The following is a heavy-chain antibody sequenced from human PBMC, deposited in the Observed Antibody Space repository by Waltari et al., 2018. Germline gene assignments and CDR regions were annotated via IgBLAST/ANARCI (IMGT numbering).Heavy chain of an antibody. CDR1: GGSISSSSYY. J-gene: IGHJ4*02. CDR2: IYYSGST. CDR3: ASFDYGDPGVGY. V-gene: IGHV4-39*01. Sequence: QLQLQESGPGLVKPSETLSLTCTVSGGSISSSSYYWGWIRQPPGKGLEWIGSIYYSGSTYYNPSLKSRVTISVDTSKNQFSLKLSSVTAADTAVYYCASFDYGDPGVGYWGQGTLVTVSS. D-gene: IGHD4-17*01.